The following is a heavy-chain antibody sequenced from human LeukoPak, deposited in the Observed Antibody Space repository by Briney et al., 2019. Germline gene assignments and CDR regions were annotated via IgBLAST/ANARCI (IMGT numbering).Heavy chain of an antibody. J-gene: IGHJ4*02. V-gene: IGHV1-2*02. CDR2: INPDSGGT. Sequence: ASVKVSCKASGYXFTGYYVHWVRQAPGQGLEWLGWINPDSGGTTSAQKFQGRVIMTRDTSISTAYMELSRLRSDDTALYYCARETGYCSGGRCYFIYWGQGTLVTVSS. D-gene: IGHD2-15*01. CDR3: ARETGYCSGGRCYFIY. CDR1: GYXFTGYY.